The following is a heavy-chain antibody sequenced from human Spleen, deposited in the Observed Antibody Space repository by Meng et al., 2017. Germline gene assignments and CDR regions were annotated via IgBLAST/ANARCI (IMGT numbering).Heavy chain of an antibody. CDR2: ISSTST. V-gene: IGHV3-21*01. CDR3: ARGRVVVAATPSDY. D-gene: IGHD2-15*01. Sequence: EVQLVESGGGLVKPGGSLRLSCAASGFPFSGYSMHWVRQAPGKGLEWVSSISSTSTTYADSVKGRFTISRDNAKNSLYLQMNSLRVKDTAVYYCARGRVVVAATPSDYWGQGTLVTVSS. J-gene: IGHJ4*02. CDR1: GFPFSGYS.